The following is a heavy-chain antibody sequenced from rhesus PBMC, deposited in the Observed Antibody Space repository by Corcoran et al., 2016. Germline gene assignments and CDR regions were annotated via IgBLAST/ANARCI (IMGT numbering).Heavy chain of an antibody. CDR1: GGSISSNY. CDR3: ARGIAGTTRYYYGLDS. Sequence: QLQLQESGPGLVKPSETLSLTCAVSGGSISSNYWSWIRQPPGKGLEWIGRIDGSGGTTAYNPSLKRRFTISTDTSKNQFSLKLSSVTAADTAVYYCARGIAGTTRYYYGLDSWGQGVVVTVSS. CDR2: IDGSGGTT. V-gene: IGHV4-173*01. D-gene: IGHD1-20*01. J-gene: IGHJ6*01.